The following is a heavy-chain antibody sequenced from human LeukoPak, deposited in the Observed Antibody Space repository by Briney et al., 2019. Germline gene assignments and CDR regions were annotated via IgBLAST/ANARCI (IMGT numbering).Heavy chain of an antibody. J-gene: IGHJ3*02. CDR3: ARENSSGWYDAFDI. V-gene: IGHV4-4*07. CDR1: GGSISSYD. Sequence: SETLSLTCTVSGGSISSYDWSWIRQPAGKGLEWIGRIYTSGSTNYNPSLKSRVTMSVDTSKNQFSLKLSSVTAADTAVYYCARENSSGWYDAFDIWGQGTMVTVSS. CDR2: IYTSGST. D-gene: IGHD6-19*01.